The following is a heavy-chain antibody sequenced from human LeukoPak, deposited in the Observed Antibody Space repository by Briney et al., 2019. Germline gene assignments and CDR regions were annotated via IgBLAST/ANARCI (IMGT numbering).Heavy chain of an antibody. D-gene: IGHD3-22*01. CDR3: ASTYYYDSSGYYRYDY. CDR2: IIPILGIA. Sequence: XVKVSCKASGGTFSSYTISWVRQAPGQGLEWMGRIIPILGIANYAQKFQGRVTITADKSTKTAYMELRSLRSEDTAVYYCASTYYYDSSGYYRYDYWGQGTLVTVSS. V-gene: IGHV1-69*02. CDR1: GGTFSSYT. J-gene: IGHJ4*02.